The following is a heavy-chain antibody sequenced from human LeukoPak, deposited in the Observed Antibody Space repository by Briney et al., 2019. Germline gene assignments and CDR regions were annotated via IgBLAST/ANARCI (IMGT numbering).Heavy chain of an antibody. D-gene: IGHD1-7*01. J-gene: IGHJ4*02. CDR2: IYYSGST. CDR3: ATYNWNYDFANFDY. Sequence: PSETLSLTCTVSGGSISSSSYYWGWIRPPPGKGLEWLGSIYYSGSTYYNPSLKSRVTISVDTSKNQFSLKLSSVTAADTAVYYCATYNWNYDFANFDYWGQGTLVTVSS. CDR1: GGSISSSSYY. V-gene: IGHV4-39*01.